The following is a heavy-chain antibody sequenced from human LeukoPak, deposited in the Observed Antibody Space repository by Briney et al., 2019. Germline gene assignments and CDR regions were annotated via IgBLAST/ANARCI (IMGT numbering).Heavy chain of an antibody. CDR1: GGSISSGDYY. CDR2: IYYSGST. J-gene: IGHJ4*02. Sequence: SETLPLTCTVSGGSISSGDYYWSWIRQPPGKGLEWIGYIYYSGSTYYSPSLKSRVTISVDTSENQFSLKLSSVTAADTAVYYCASGPSPYFFDYWGQGTLVTVSS. D-gene: IGHD3/OR15-3a*01. CDR3: ASGPSPYFFDY. V-gene: IGHV4-30-4*08.